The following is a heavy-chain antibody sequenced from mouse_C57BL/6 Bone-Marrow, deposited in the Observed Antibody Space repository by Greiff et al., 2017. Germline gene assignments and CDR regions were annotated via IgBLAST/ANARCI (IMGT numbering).Heavy chain of an antibody. D-gene: IGHD2-5*01. CDR3: ARSYYSNYVYWYFDV. V-gene: IGHV1-7*01. Sequence: VQLQESGAELAKPGASVKLSCKASGYTFTSYWMHWVKQRPGQGLEWIGYINPSSGYTKYNQKFKDKATLTADKSSSTAYMQLSSLTYEDSAVHYCARSYYSNYVYWYFDVWGTGTTVTVSS. CDR2: INPSSGYT. CDR1: GYTFTSYW. J-gene: IGHJ1*03.